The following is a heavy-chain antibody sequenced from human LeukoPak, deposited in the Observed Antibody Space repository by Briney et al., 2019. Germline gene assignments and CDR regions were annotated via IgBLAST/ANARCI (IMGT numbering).Heavy chain of an antibody. Sequence: GGSLRLSCAASGLTFSSFWMSWVRQAPGKGLEWVANIKQDGSEKYYVDSVKGRFTISRDNAKNSLYLQMNSLRAEDTAVYYCARPIVATNLDYWGQGTLVTVSS. CDR2: IKQDGSEK. CDR1: GLTFSSFW. CDR3: ARPIVATNLDY. V-gene: IGHV3-7*05. J-gene: IGHJ4*02. D-gene: IGHD5-12*01.